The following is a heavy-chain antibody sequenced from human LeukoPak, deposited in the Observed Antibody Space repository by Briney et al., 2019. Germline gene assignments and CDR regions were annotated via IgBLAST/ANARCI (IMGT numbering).Heavy chain of an antibody. CDR3: ARDWEGDGGHDY. J-gene: IGHJ4*02. CDR2: IYTSGST. D-gene: IGHD1-26*01. CDR1: GGSISSGSYY. V-gene: IGHV4-61*02. Sequence: SETLSLTCTVSGGSISSGSYYWSWIRQPAGKGLEWIGRIYTSGSTYYNPSLKSRVTISVDTSKNQFSLKLSSVTAADTAVYYCARDWEGDGGHDYWGQGTLVTVSS.